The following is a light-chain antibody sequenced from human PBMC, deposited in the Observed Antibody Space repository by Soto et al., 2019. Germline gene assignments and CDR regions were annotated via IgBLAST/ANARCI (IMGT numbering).Light chain of an antibody. CDR3: QQYHDWPLT. CDR1: QSVSDN. CDR2: GAS. Sequence: EIVMTQSPATLSVSPGERATLSCRASQSVSDNVAWYQQKPGQAPRLLIYGASARATALPARLSGSGSGTEFTLTISSLQSEDFAGYYCQQYHDWPLTFGGGTKVEIK. V-gene: IGKV3-15*01. J-gene: IGKJ4*01.